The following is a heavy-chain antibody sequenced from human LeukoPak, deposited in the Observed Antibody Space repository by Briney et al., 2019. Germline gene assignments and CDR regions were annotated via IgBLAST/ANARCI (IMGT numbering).Heavy chain of an antibody. V-gene: IGHV4-39*07. Sequence: SETLSLTCTVSSGSISTSNYYWGWVRQPPGKALEWIGNIFYSGSTYYNPSLKSRVTISVDTSKNQFSLKLSSVTAADTAVYYCARLYYDILTGYFSLAGSRSEVYNWFDPWGQGTLVTVSS. CDR3: ARLYYDILTGYFSLAGSRSEVYNWFDP. J-gene: IGHJ5*02. CDR2: IFYSGST. CDR1: SGSISTSNYY. D-gene: IGHD3-9*01.